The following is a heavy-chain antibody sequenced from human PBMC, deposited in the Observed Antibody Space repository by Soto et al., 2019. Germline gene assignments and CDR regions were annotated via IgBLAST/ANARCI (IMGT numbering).Heavy chain of an antibody. D-gene: IGHD2-15*01. J-gene: IGHJ6*02. Sequence: SETLSLTCAVSGGSISSGGYSWSWIRQPPGKGLEWIGYIYHSGSTYYNPSLKSRVTISVDRSKNQFSLKLSSVTAADTAVYYCARVLNHEEAYGMDVWGQWTTVTVSS. CDR3: ARVLNHEEAYGMDV. CDR1: GGSISSGGYS. CDR2: IYHSGST. V-gene: IGHV4-30-2*01.